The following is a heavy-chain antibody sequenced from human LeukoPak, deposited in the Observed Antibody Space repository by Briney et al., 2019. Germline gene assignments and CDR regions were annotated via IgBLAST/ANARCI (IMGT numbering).Heavy chain of an antibody. CDR3: ARVYYDISTGYYRNYYYYYMDV. CDR1: GGSISSYY. D-gene: IGHD3-9*01. Sequence: SETLSLTCTVSGGSISSYYWSWIRQPPGKGLEWIGYIYYSGSTYYNPSLKSRVTISVDTSKNQFSLKLSSVTAADTAVYYCARVYYDISTGYYRNYYYYYMDVWGKGTTVTVSS. J-gene: IGHJ6*03. CDR2: IYYSGST. V-gene: IGHV4-59*08.